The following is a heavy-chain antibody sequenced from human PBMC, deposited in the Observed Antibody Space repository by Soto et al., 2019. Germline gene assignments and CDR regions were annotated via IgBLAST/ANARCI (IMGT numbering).Heavy chain of an antibody. CDR3: ARGEQYSGRIFDY. D-gene: IGHD1-26*01. CDR1: GDSVSSNSAA. J-gene: IGHJ4*02. CDR2: TYYRYKWYN. Sequence: QVQLQQSGPGLVKTSQTLSVTCGISGDSVSSNSAAWNWLRQSPSRGLEWLGRTYYRYKWYNDYAVSVDSRITNNPDTSKNHFSLQLNCVTPEDTAVYFCARGEQYSGRIFDYWGQGTLVTVSS. V-gene: IGHV6-1*01.